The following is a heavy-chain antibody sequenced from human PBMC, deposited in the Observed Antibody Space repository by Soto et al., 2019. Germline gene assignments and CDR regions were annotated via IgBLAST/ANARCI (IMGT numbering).Heavy chain of an antibody. D-gene: IGHD3-16*01. J-gene: IGHJ4*02. CDR2: INPYNVNT. CDR1: GYTFTSYG. Sequence: QVQLVQSGAEVKKPGASVKVSCKASGYTFTSYGISWVRQAPGPGLEWMGWINPYNVNTNHAQKFQCRVTMTTDTSAIRAYRLVRSLRSDDTGVYYGARDWFGIDDWGQGTLVTVSS. V-gene: IGHV1-18*01. CDR3: ARDWFGIDD.